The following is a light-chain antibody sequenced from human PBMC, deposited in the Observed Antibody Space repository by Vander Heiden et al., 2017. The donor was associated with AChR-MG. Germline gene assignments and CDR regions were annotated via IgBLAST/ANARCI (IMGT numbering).Light chain of an antibody. Sequence: QSALTQPPSASGSPAPSVTTCCTGTSSDVGGYNDVSRYQQHPCKAPKLMIYEVSRRPSGVPDRFSGSKSGNTAALTVAGLQAEDEADYYCSSYAGSNNLVVFGGGTKLTVL. CDR3: SSYAGSNNLVV. CDR2: EVS. J-gene: IGLJ2*01. V-gene: IGLV2-8*01. CDR1: SSDVGGYND.